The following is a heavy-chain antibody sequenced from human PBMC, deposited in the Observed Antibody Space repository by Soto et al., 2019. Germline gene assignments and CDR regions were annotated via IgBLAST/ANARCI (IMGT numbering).Heavy chain of an antibody. CDR3: AGGLKFLPGNFFPY. D-gene: IGHD1-7*01. CDR2: ISYDGSNK. V-gene: IGHV3-30-3*01. J-gene: IGHJ4*02. CDR1: GFTFSSYA. Sequence: QVQLVESGGGVVQPGRSLRLSCAASGFTFSSYAMHWVRQAPGKGPEWVAVISYDGSNKYYADSVKGRFTISRDNSKNQLYLQMNSLRAEDTAVYYCAGGLKFLPGNFFPYWGQGTLVTVSS.